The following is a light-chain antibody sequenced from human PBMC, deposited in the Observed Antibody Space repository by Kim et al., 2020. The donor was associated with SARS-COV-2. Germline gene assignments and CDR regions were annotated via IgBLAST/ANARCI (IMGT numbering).Light chain of an antibody. CDR3: QHYATFPYT. Sequence: DIQMIQSPSTLSASVGDRVTITCRASRDINGWLAWYQHKPGHAPKLLIYKASNLQSEVPSRFSGSGPGRQFTLTINSLQPDDFATYYCQHYATFPYTFGQGTKLEI. CDR1: RDINGW. J-gene: IGKJ2*01. CDR2: KAS. V-gene: IGKV1-5*03.